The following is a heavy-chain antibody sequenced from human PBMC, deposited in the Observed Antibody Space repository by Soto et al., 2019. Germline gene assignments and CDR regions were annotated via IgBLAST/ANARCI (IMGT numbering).Heavy chain of an antibody. J-gene: IGHJ2*01. V-gene: IGHV4-59*01. CDR3: ARGTQLWYSRHFDV. CDR1: GDSIGTFY. D-gene: IGHD2-15*01. Sequence: QVQLQESGPGLVKSSETLSLTSTFSGDSIGTFYWNWIRQPPGKGLEWVGDIYWTGTTNYSPSLKSRVTMSVDTSKNQFSLKLSSVTAADTAVYYCARGTQLWYSRHFDVWGRGTLVTVSS. CDR2: IYWTGTT.